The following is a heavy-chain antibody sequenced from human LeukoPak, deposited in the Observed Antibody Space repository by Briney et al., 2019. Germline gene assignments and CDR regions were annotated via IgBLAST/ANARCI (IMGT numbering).Heavy chain of an antibody. CDR1: GYTFTGYY. Sequence: ASVKVSCKASGYTFTGYYMHWVRQAPGQGLEWMGWINPNSGGTNYAQKFQGRVTMTRDTSISTAYMELSRLRSDDTAVYCCARFPTYYYDPYGMDVWGQGTTVTVSS. V-gene: IGHV1-2*02. J-gene: IGHJ6*02. CDR3: ARFPTYYYDPYGMDV. CDR2: INPNSGGT.